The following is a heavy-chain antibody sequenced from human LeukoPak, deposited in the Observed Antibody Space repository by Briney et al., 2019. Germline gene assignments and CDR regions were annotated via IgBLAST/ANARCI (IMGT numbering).Heavy chain of an antibody. D-gene: IGHD1-26*01. Sequence: ASVKVSCKASGYTFTGYYMHWVRQAPGQGLEWMGWINPNSGGTNYAQKFQGRVTMTRDTSISTAYMELSRLRSDDMAVYYCARGSGSYVAGDYWGQGTLVTVSS. V-gene: IGHV1-2*02. J-gene: IGHJ4*02. CDR1: GYTFTGYY. CDR3: ARGSGSYVAGDY. CDR2: INPNSGGT.